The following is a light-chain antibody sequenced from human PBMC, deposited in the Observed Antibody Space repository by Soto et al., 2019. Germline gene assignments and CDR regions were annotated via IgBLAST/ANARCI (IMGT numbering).Light chain of an antibody. J-gene: IGLJ1*01. CDR1: SSDIASYNL. Sequence: QSALTQPASVSGSPGQSITISCTITSSDIASYNLVFWYQHHPGKAPKLIIYEGSKRPSGVSYRFSASKSGDTASLTISGLQAEDEADYYCCSYAGSSTYVFGTGTK. V-gene: IGLV2-23*01. CDR2: EGS. CDR3: CSYAGSSTYV.